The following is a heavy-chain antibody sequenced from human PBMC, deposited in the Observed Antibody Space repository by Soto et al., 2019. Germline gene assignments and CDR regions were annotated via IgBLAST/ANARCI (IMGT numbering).Heavy chain of an antibody. CDR1: GFTFSSYG. CDR2: IWYDGSNK. CDR3: ARDLLRRPRGSFDI. V-gene: IGHV3-33*01. D-gene: IGHD3-10*01. Sequence: GGSLRLSCAASGFTFSSYGMHWVRQAPGKGLEWVAVIWYDGSNKYYADSVKGRFTISRDNSKSTLYLQMNSLRAEDTAVYYCARDLLRRPRGSFDIRGQGTMVTVS. J-gene: IGHJ3*02.